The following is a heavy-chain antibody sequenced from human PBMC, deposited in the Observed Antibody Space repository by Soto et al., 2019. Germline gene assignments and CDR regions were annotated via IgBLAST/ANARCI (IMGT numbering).Heavy chain of an antibody. CDR2: IYYSGST. CDR1: GGSITSGGYY. J-gene: IGHJ4*02. V-gene: IGHV4-31*03. D-gene: IGHD2-15*01. CDR3: ARHTPAISISDH. Sequence: SETLSLTCTVSGGSITSGGYYWGWIRQHPGKGLEWIGHIYYSGSTSYNPSLKSRVSMSADTSKNQFSMKLSSVTAADTAVYYCARHTPAISISDHWGQGALVTVSS.